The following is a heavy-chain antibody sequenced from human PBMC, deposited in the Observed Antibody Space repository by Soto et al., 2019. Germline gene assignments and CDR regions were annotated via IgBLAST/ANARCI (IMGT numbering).Heavy chain of an antibody. D-gene: IGHD1-20*01. V-gene: IGHV3-30-3*01. J-gene: IGHJ4*02. CDR2: ISYDGSNK. CDR1: GFTFKTYT. Sequence: GGSLRLSCAGSGFTFKTYTFHWGRQPPGKGLEWVAVISYDGSNKYYADSVKGRFTVSRDYSKSTLFLQMNSLTPEDTAVYYCARGSMYNWNQSPPDSWGQGTLVTVSS. CDR3: ARGSMYNWNQSPPDS.